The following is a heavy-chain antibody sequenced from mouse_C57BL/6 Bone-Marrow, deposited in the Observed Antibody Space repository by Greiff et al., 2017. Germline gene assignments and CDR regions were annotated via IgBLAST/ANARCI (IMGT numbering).Heavy chain of an antibody. J-gene: IGHJ2*01. CDR1: GYPFTTYP. CDR3: ARGGNYGGYYFDY. CDR2: FHPYNDDT. V-gene: IGHV1-47*01. D-gene: IGHD2-1*01. Sequence: VQLQPSGAELVKPGASVKMSCKASGYPFTTYPIEWMKQNHGKSLEWIGNFHPYNDDTKYNEKFKGKATLTVEKSSSTVYLELSRLTSDDSAVYYCARGGNYGGYYFDYWGQGTTRTVSS.